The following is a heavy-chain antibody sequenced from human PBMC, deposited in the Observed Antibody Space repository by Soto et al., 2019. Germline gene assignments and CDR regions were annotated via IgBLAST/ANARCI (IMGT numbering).Heavy chain of an antibody. Sequence: QVQLVQSGAEVKKPGASVKVSCKASGYTFTSYDINWVRQATGQGLEWMGWMNPNSGNTGYAQKFQGRVTMTRNTSISTAYMELSSLRSEDTAVYYCARAKYDFWSGYSFAGWFDPWGQGTLVTVSS. J-gene: IGHJ5*02. V-gene: IGHV1-8*01. CDR2: MNPNSGNT. D-gene: IGHD3-3*01. CDR3: ARAKYDFWSGYSFAGWFDP. CDR1: GYTFTSYD.